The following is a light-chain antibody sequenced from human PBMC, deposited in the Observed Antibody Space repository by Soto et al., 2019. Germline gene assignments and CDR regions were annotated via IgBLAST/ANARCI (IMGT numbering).Light chain of an antibody. CDR2: WAS. V-gene: IGKV4-1*01. CDR1: QSVLYTPNRRND. J-gene: IGKJ4*01. CDR3: QQYSSSPCT. Sequence: DIVMTHSPASLTVSLGARATINCKSSQSVLYTPNRRNDLAWYQQKPGQPPKLLIYWASTRDSGVPDLFSGSGSGTDFTLSISSLQAEDVATYYCQQYSSSPCTFGGGTKVEI.